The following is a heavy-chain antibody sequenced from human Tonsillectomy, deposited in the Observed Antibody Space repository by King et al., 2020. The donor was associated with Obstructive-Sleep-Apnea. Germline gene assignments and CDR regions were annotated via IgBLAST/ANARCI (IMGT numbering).Heavy chain of an antibody. CDR3: ARGGYCSGGSCPYFDL. Sequence: VQLVESGGGVGQPGRSLRLACAASGFTFTSYAMHWVRQAPDKGLEWVAVIWYDGNNKYVADSVKGRFAISRDNSKNTVYLQLNSLRVDDTAVYYGARGGYCSGGSCPYFDLWGRGTLLTVSS. CDR2: IWYDGNNK. V-gene: IGHV3-33*01. CDR1: GFTFTSYA. J-gene: IGHJ2*01. D-gene: IGHD2-15*01.